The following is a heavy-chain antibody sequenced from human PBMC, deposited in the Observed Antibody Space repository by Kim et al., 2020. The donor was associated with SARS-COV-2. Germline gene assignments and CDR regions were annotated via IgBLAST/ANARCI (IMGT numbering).Heavy chain of an antibody. CDR1: GLIFSNYG. Sequence: GGSLRLSCAASGLIFSNYGMHWVRQAPGKGLEWVAVISYDGSNKYYADSVKGRFTISRDNSKNTLYLQMNSLRAEVTAVYYCAIIEGVERVTILYYGM. CDR2: ISYDGSNK. D-gene: IGHD3-16*01. V-gene: IGHV3-33*05. CDR3: AIIEGVERVTILYYGM. J-gene: IGHJ6*01.